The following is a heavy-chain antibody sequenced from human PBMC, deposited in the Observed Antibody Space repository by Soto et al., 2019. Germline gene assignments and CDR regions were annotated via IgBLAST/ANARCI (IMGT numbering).Heavy chain of an antibody. J-gene: IGHJ4*01. CDR3: TKTTYDYWTGTYYFDY. V-gene: IGHV3-15*05. CDR2: IKSKTDGGTT. D-gene: IGHD3-3*01. Sequence: GGSLRLSCAASGFTFNNAWMSWVRQTPGKGLEWVGRIKSKTDGGTTDYAAPVKGRFTISRDDSKNMLFLQMISVKTEDTAIYYCTKTTYDYWTGTYYFDYWGQGTLVTVSS. CDR1: GFTFNNAW.